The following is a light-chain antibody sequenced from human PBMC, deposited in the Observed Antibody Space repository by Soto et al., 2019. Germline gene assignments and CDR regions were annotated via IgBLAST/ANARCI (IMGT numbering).Light chain of an antibody. V-gene: IGKV3-20*01. J-gene: IGKJ1*01. CDR1: QSVSNNY. CDR3: QQYGSSPVT. Sequence: IVLTQSPGTLSLSPGERAPLSCRASQSVSNNYLAWYQQKPGQAPRLLIYGASNRATGIPDRFSGSGSGTEFTLTISSLESEDSAVYYCQQYGSSPVTFGQGTKVDIK. CDR2: GAS.